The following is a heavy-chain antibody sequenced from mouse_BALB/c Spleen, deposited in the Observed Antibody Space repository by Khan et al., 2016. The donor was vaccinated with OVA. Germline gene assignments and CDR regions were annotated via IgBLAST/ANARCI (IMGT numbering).Heavy chain of an antibody. CDR1: GYSITSGYS. V-gene: IGHV3-1*02. Sequence: EVQLQESGPDLVKPSQSPSLTCTVTGYSITSGYSWHWIRQFPGNKLEWMGYIHYSGSTNYNPSLKSRISITRDTSKNQFFLQLNSVTTEDTATYFCVRRPYAGGFAYWGQGTLVTVSA. CDR3: VRRPYAGGFAY. D-gene: IGHD1-1*01. CDR2: IHYSGST. J-gene: IGHJ3*01.